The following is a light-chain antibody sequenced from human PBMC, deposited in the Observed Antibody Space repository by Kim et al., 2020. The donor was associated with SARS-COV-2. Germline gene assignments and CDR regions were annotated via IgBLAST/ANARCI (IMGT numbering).Light chain of an antibody. Sequence: ASVGDRVTITCRASQDSNNWLAWYQQKPGRAPNLLIYAANTLQSGVPSRFSGGVSGADFTLTISSLQPEDFATYYCQQTHRFPITFGQGTRLEIK. V-gene: IGKV1-12*01. J-gene: IGKJ5*01. CDR2: AAN. CDR3: QQTHRFPIT. CDR1: QDSNNW.